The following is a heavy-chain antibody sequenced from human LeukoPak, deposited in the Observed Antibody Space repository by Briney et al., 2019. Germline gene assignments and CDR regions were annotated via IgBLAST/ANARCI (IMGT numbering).Heavy chain of an antibody. V-gene: IGHV3-23*01. CDR3: AKLGWAGSYYDSSGYF. D-gene: IGHD3-22*01. J-gene: IGHJ4*02. CDR1: GFTFSSYA. CDR2: ISGSGGST. Sequence: PGGSLRLSCAASGFTFSSYAMSWVRQAPGKGLEWVSAISGSGGSTYYADSVKGRFTISRDNSKNTLYLQMSSLRAEDTAVYYCAKLGWAGSYYDSSGYFWGQGTLVTVSS.